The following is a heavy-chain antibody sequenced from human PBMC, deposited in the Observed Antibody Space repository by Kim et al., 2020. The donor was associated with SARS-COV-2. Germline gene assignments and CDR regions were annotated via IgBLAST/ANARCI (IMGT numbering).Heavy chain of an antibody. D-gene: IGHD5-12*01. J-gene: IGHJ4*02. V-gene: IGHV3-9*01. CDR1: GFTFDDYA. CDR3: AKRGYNSNYFDY. Sequence: GGSLRLSCAASGFTFDDYAMHWVRQAPGKGLEWVSGISWNSGSIGYADSVKGRFTISRDNAKNSLYLQMNSLRAEDTALYYCAKRGYNSNYFDYWGQGTLVTVSS. CDR2: ISWNSGSI.